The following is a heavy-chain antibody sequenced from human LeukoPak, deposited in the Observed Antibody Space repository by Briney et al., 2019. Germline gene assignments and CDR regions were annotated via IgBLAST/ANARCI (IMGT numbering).Heavy chain of an antibody. Sequence: SVKVSRKASGGTFSSYAISWVRQAPGQGLEWMGGIIPIFGTANYAQKFQGRVTITADESTSTAYMELSSLRSEDTAVYYCARDVLRFSSRLYNWFDPWGQGTLVTVSS. V-gene: IGHV1-69*13. CDR2: IIPIFGTA. J-gene: IGHJ5*02. CDR1: GGTFSSYA. CDR3: ARDVLRFSSRLYNWFDP. D-gene: IGHD3-3*01.